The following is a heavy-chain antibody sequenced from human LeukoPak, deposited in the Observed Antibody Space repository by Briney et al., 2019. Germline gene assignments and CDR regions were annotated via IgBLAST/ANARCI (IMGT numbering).Heavy chain of an antibody. D-gene: IGHD2-8*01. CDR3: AGSLGYCTSNVCYLKY. CDR1: GYTFTSYA. V-gene: IGHV1-2*02. Sequence: ASVKVSCKASGYTFTSYAMNWARQAPGQGLEWMGWINPNSGVSNYAQKFRGRVTMTRDTSINTAYMELSRLTSDDTAVYYCAGSLGYCTSNVCYLKYWGQGTLVTVSS. CDR2: INPNSGVS. J-gene: IGHJ4*02.